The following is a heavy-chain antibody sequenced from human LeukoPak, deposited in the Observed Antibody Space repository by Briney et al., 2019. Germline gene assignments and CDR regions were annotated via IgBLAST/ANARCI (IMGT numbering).Heavy chain of an antibody. CDR3: ARDGGRELWPLFYFDY. J-gene: IGHJ4*02. Sequence: GRSLRLSCAASGFTFSSYAMHWVRQAPGKGLEWVAVISHDGSNKYYADSVKGRFTISRDNSKNTLYLQMNSLRAEDTAVYYCARDGGRELWPLFYFDYWGQGTLVTVSS. CDR1: GFTFSSYA. D-gene: IGHD1-26*01. V-gene: IGHV3-30*04. CDR2: ISHDGSNK.